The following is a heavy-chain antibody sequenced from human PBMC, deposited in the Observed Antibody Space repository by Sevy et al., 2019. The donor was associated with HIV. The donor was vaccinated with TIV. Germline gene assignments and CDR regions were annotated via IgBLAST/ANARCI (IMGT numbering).Heavy chain of an antibody. CDR1: GDGVSSNSAA. J-gene: IGHJ4*02. D-gene: IGHD6-19*01. CDR2: TYYRSKWYN. Sequence: SQTLSLTGAISGDGVSSNSAAWKWIRQSPSRGLEWLGRTYYRSKWYNDYGVSVKSRITINPDTCKNQFSLRLNSVTPEDTAAYYCARDRRVGRSSSCPYYFDYWGQGTLVTVSS. V-gene: IGHV6-1*01. CDR3: ARDRRVGRSSSCPYYFDY.